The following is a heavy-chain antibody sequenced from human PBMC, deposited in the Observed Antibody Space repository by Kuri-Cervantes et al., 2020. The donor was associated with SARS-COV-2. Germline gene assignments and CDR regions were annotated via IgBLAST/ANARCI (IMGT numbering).Heavy chain of an antibody. V-gene: IGHV1-3*02. CDR2: SNAGNGNT. CDR1: GYTFTSYA. D-gene: IGHD6-19*01. CDR3: AREVSGWYTGAFDI. Sequence: ASVKVSCKASGYTFTSYAMHWVRQAPGQRLEWMGWSNAGNGNTKYSQEFQGRVTITRDTSASTAYMELSRLRSDDTAVYYCAREVSGWYTGAFDIWGQGTMVTGSS. J-gene: IGHJ3*02.